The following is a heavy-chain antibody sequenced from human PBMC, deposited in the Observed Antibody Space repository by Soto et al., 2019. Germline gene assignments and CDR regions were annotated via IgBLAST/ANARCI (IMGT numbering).Heavy chain of an antibody. V-gene: IGHV4-59*08. Sequence: SETLSLTCTVSGGSISSYYWSWIRQPPGKGLEWIGYIYYSGSTNYNPSLKSRVTISVDTSKNQFSLKLSSVTAADTAVYYCARARDYYDSSGYGYWGQGTLVTVS. CDR3: ARARDYYDSSGYGY. CDR1: GGSISSYY. J-gene: IGHJ4*02. CDR2: IYYSGST. D-gene: IGHD3-22*01.